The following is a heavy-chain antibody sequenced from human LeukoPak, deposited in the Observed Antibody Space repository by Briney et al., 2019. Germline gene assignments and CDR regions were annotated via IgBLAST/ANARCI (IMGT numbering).Heavy chain of an antibody. CDR2: ISAYNGNT. V-gene: IGHV1-18*01. Sequence: ASVKVSCKASGGTFSSYAISWVRQAPGQGLEWMGWISAYNGNTNYAQKLQGRVTMTTDTSTSTAYMELRSLRSDDTAVYYCARDFGGFVHRKPAAIFDYWGQGTLVTVSS. CDR1: GGTFSSYA. D-gene: IGHD2-2*01. J-gene: IGHJ4*02. CDR3: ARDFGGFVHRKPAAIFDY.